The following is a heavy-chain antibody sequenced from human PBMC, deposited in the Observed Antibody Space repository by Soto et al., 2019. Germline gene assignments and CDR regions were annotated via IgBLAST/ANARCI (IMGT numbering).Heavy chain of an antibody. CDR2: IWYDGSNK. D-gene: IGHD3-22*01. J-gene: IGHJ4*02. Sequence: GGSLRLSCAASGFTFSSYGMHWVRQAPGKGLEWVAVIWYDGSNKYYADSVKGRFTISRDNSKNTLYLQMNSLRAEDTAVYYCARGPRITMIVVVPPPHFDHWGQGTLVTVSS. CDR1: GFTFSSYG. V-gene: IGHV3-33*01. CDR3: ARGPRITMIVVVPPPHFDH.